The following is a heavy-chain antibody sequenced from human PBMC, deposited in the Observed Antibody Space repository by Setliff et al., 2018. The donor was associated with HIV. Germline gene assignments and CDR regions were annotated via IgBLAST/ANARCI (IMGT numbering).Heavy chain of an antibody. CDR1: GYTFTGYY. Sequence: EASVKVSCKASGYTFTGYYMHWVRQAPGQGLEWMGRINPNSGGTNYAQKFQGRVTMTRDTSISTAYMELRSLRSDDTAVYYCARVASSSWYYFDYWGQGTLVTVSS. J-gene: IGHJ4*02. CDR2: INPNSGGT. CDR3: ARVASSSWYYFDY. D-gene: IGHD6-13*01. V-gene: IGHV1-2*06.